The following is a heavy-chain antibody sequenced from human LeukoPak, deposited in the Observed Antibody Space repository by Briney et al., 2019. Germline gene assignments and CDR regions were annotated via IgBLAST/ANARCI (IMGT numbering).Heavy chain of an antibody. CDR1: GFTFSSYS. CDR3: ARDKADYDSSGFDY. J-gene: IGHJ4*02. CDR2: ISSSSSYI. Sequence: GGSLRLSCAASGFTFSSYSMYWVRQAPGKGLEWVSSISSSSSYIYYADSVKGRFTISRDNAKNSLYLQMNSLRAEDTAVYYCARDKADYDSSGFDYWGQGTLVTVSS. V-gene: IGHV3-21*01. D-gene: IGHD3-22*01.